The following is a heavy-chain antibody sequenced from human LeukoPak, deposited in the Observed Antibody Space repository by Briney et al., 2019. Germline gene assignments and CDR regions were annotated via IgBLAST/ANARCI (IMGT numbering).Heavy chain of an antibody. CDR1: GFTFSSYA. CDR3: AREVVVAATLFDY. D-gene: IGHD2-15*01. Sequence: GGSLRLSCAASGFTFSSYAMHWVRQAPGKGLEWVAVISYDGSNKYYADSVKGRFTISRDNSKNTLYLQMNSLRAEDTAVYYCAREVVVAATLFDYWGQGTLVTVSS. CDR2: ISYDGSNK. J-gene: IGHJ4*02. V-gene: IGHV3-30*04.